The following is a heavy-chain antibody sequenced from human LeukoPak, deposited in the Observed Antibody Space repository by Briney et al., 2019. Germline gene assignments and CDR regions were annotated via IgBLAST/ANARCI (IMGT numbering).Heavy chain of an antibody. CDR3: ARDSPGIMIFGVVTPN. CDR1: GFTFSSFW. Sequence: GGSLRLSCAASGFTFSSFWMSWVRQAPGKGLEWVAKITQDGSEKYYVDSVKGRFTISRDNAKNSLYLQMNSLRAEDTAVYYCARDSPGIMIFGVVTPNGGQGTLVTVSS. CDR2: ITQDGSEK. D-gene: IGHD3-3*01. V-gene: IGHV3-7*05. J-gene: IGHJ4*02.